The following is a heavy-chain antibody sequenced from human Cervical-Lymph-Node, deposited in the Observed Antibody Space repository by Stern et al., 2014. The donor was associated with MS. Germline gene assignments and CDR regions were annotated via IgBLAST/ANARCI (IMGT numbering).Heavy chain of an antibody. J-gene: IGHJ6*02. Sequence: QMQLVQSGAEVKKPGSSVKVSCKASGSSFSSYSISWVRQAPGQGLEWMGRIIRVLDTAYYAQQFQGRVTITADKSTTTVYMELSSLRSEDTAVYYCAREATSTLYGMDVWGQGTTVTVSS. CDR2: IIRVLDTA. CDR1: GSSFSSYS. V-gene: IGHV1-69*08. CDR3: AREATSTLYGMDV.